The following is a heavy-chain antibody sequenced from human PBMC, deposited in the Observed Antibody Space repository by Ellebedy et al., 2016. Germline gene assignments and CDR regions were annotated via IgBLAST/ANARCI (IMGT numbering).Heavy chain of an antibody. CDR3: ARVVYNFVDY. Sequence: GESLKISCAASGFSFSTFGMHWVRQAPGKGLEWVAIISPDGSIKYYRDSVKGRFTISRDNSKNTLYLQMNSLRPEDTAVYYCARVVYNFVDYWGQGTLVTVSS. J-gene: IGHJ4*02. CDR1: GFSFSTFG. CDR2: ISPDGSIK. V-gene: IGHV3-30*03. D-gene: IGHD1-1*01.